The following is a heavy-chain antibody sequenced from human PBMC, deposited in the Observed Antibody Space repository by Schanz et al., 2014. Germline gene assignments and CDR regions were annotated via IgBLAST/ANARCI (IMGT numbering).Heavy chain of an antibody. D-gene: IGHD1-26*01. J-gene: IGHJ4*02. CDR3: ARDSGSHYLVDY. V-gene: IGHV3-21*01. CDR1: RIIFGTYS. CDR2: INSRSNFI. Sequence: EVQLVESGGGLVKPGGSLRLSCTASRIIFGTYSMNWIRQTPKGLEWVSSINSRSNFIYYADSVKGRFTISRDNSKNTLYLQMNSLRAEDTAVYYCARDSGSHYLVDYWGQGTLVTVSS.